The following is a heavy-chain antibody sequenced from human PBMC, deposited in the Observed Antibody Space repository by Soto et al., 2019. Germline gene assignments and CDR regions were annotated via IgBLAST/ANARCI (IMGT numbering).Heavy chain of an antibody. CDR3: ARQLGTNWFDP. D-gene: IGHD6-6*01. V-gene: IGHV4-59*01. CDR2: IYYSGST. Sequence: PSETLSLTCTVSGGSISSYYLSWIRQPPGKGLEWIGYIYYSGSTNYNPSLKSRVTISVDTSKNQFSLKLSSVTAADTAVYYCARQLGTNWFDPWGQGTLVTVSS. J-gene: IGHJ5*02. CDR1: GGSISSYY.